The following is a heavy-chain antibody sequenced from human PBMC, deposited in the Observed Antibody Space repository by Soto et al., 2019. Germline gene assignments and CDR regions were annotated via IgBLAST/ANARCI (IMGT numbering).Heavy chain of an antibody. V-gene: IGHV4-59*01. CDR3: ARGVLEWLLRDSYYYYMDV. J-gene: IGHJ6*03. Sequence: SETLSLTCTVSGDSIRSSYWNWIRQAPGKGLEWIGYIDDTGSTNYNPSLKSRVTLSVDPSNNQYSLKLSSVTAADTAVYYCARGVLEWLLRDSYYYYMDVWGKGTTVTVSS. CDR2: IDDTGST. D-gene: IGHD3-3*01. CDR1: GDSIRSSY.